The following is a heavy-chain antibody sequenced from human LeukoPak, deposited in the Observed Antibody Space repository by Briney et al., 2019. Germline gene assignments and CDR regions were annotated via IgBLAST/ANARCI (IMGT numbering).Heavy chain of an antibody. CDR2: ISSSSSYI. J-gene: IGHJ4*02. CDR1: GFTFSSYA. Sequence: GGSLRLSCAASGFTFSSYAMHWVRQAPGKGLEWVSSISSSSSYIYYADSVKGRFTISRDNAKNSLYLQMNSLRAEDTAVYYCARGAHSSSWYGYWGQGTLVTVSS. CDR3: ARGAHSSSWYGY. V-gene: IGHV3-21*01. D-gene: IGHD6-13*01.